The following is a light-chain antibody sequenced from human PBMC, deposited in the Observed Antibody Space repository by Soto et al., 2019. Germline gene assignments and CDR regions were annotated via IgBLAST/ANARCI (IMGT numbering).Light chain of an antibody. CDR2: GAS. CDR1: QSLPSGY. Sequence: EIVLTQSPGTLSLSPGNRATLSCMASQSLPSGYLAWYQQKLGQAPRLLIYGASSRATGIPARFTGSGSGRDFTLTITRVEPEDFEVYYCQQYGSYSWTFGQGTKVDIK. V-gene: IGKV3-20*01. J-gene: IGKJ1*01. CDR3: QQYGSYSWT.